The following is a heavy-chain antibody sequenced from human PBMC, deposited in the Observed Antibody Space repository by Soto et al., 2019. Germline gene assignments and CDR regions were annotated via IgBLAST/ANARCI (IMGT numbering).Heavy chain of an antibody. CDR2: ISSSSSYI. CDR1: GFTFSSYG. Sequence: GGSLGLSCAASGFTFSSYGMNWVRQAPGKGLEWVSSISSSSSYIYYADSVKGRFTISRDNAKNSLYLQMNSLRAEDTAVYYCARDGGYYYYMDVWGKGTTVTVSS. CDR3: ARDGGYYYYMDV. V-gene: IGHV3-21*01. D-gene: IGHD3-16*01. J-gene: IGHJ6*03.